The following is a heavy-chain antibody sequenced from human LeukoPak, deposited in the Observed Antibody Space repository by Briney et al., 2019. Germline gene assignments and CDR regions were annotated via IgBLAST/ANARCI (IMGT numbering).Heavy chain of an antibody. CDR2: IYSGGGT. CDR1: GFTVSSNY. Sequence: GGSLRLSCAASGFTVSSNYMSWVRQAPGKGLEWVSVIYSGGGTDYADSVKGRFTISRDNSKNTLYLQMNSLRAEDTAVYYCARAVGVTAVHNAFDIWGQGTMVTVSS. D-gene: IGHD2-21*02. V-gene: IGHV3-66*02. CDR3: ARAVGVTAVHNAFDI. J-gene: IGHJ3*02.